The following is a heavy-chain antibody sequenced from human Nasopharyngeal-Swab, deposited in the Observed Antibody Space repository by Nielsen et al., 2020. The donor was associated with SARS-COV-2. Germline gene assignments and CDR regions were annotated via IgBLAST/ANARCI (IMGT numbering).Heavy chain of an antibody. CDR3: ARDLRCSSTSCYDEAAY. J-gene: IGHJ4*02. V-gene: IGHV3-33*08. CDR1: GFTFSSYW. D-gene: IGHD2-2*01. CDR2: IWYDGSNK. Sequence: GGSLKISCAASGFTFSSYWMHWVRQAPGKGLEWVAVIWYDGSNKYYADSVKGRFTISRDNSKNTLYLQMNSLRAEDTAVYYCARDLRCSSTSCYDEAAYWGQGTLVTVSS.